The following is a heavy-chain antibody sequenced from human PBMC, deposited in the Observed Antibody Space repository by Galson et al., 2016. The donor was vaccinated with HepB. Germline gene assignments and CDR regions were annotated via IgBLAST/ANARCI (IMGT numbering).Heavy chain of an antibody. V-gene: IGHV2-5*02. CDR3: AHSRLGYCTGGSCRRLTTYFDY. CDR2: IYWDNDK. J-gene: IGHJ4*02. CDR1: GFSLDTATMG. D-gene: IGHD2-15*01. Sequence: PALVKPTQTLTLTCTFSGFSLDTATMGVAWVRQPPGKALEWLALIYWDNDKRYSPSLKNKLSITKDTSKNQAVLTVTDMDPVDTATYYCAHSRLGYCTGGSCRRLTTYFDYWGQGILVTVSS.